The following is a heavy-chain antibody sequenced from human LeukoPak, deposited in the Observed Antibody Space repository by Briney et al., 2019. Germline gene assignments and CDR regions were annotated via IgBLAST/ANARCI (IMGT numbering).Heavy chain of an antibody. D-gene: IGHD3-22*01. CDR3: ARLKGRGLFDY. J-gene: IGHJ4*02. Sequence: SETLSLTCAVYGGSFSSYYWSWIRQPPGKGLECIGYISYSGSTSYNPSLKSRVTISLDASKNQFSLKLSSVTAADTAVYYCARLKGRGLFDYWGQGALVTVSS. V-gene: IGHV4-59*08. CDR2: ISYSGST. CDR1: GGSFSSYY.